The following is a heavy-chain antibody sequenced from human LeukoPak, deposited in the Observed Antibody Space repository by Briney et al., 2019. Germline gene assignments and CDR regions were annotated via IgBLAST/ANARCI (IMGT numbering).Heavy chain of an antibody. Sequence: PGGSLRLSCAASGFSFSSYAMSWVRQAPRKGLEWVSAISGSGGSTYYADSVKGRFTISRDNFKNTLYLQMNSLRAEDTAVYDCAHPFSGWTSFDYWGQGTLVTVCS. D-gene: IGHD6-19*01. CDR1: GFSFSSYA. CDR2: ISGSGGST. CDR3: AHPFSGWTSFDY. V-gene: IGHV3-23*01. J-gene: IGHJ4*02.